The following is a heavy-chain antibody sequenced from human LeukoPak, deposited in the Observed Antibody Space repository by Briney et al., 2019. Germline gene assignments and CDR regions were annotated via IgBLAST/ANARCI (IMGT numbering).Heavy chain of an antibody. CDR3: ARPIPSGSGSYLWLAFDY. D-gene: IGHD3-10*01. J-gene: IGHJ4*02. Sequence: GGSLRLSCAASGFTFSSYSMNWVRQAPGKGLEWVSSISSSSSYIYYADSVKGRFTISRDNAKNSLYLQMNSLRAEDTAMYYCARPIPSGSGSYLWLAFDYWGQGTLVTVSS. CDR2: ISSSSSYI. V-gene: IGHV3-21*04. CDR1: GFTFSSYS.